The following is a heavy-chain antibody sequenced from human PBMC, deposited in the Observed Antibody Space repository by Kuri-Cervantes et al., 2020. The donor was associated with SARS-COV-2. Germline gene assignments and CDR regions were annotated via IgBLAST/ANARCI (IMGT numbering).Heavy chain of an antibody. D-gene: IGHD6-13*01. Sequence: WIRQPPGKGLEWIGSIYHSGSTYYNPSLKSRVTISVDTSKNQFSLKLSSVTAADTAVYYCARVNGLAAGTTASWGQGTLVTVSS. V-gene: IGHV4-38-2*02. CDR2: IYHSGST. CDR3: ARVNGLAAGTTAS. J-gene: IGHJ5*02.